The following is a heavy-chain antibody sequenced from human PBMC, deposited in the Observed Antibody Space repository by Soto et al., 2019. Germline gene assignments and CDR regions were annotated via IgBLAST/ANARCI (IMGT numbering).Heavy chain of an antibody. D-gene: IGHD5-12*01. CDR1: GGSINSGDYY. CDR2: IYYSGST. Sequence: TLSLTCSVSGGSINSGDYYWSWIRQPPGKGLEWIGYIYYSGSTYYNPSLKSRSTISIDTSKNQFFLNVDSVTAADTAVYFCARLYTGYEAFDYWGQGTQVTVSS. V-gene: IGHV4-30-4*01. CDR3: ARLYTGYEAFDY. J-gene: IGHJ4*02.